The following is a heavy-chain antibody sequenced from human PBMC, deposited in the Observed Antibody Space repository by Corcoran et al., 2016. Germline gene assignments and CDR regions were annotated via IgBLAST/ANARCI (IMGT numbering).Heavy chain of an antibody. V-gene: IGHV3-21*01. CDR2: ISSSSSYI. D-gene: IGHD3-3*01. CDR1: GFTFSSYS. CDR3: ARGPTIFGVVTLDY. J-gene: IGHJ4*02. Sequence: EVQLVESGGGLVKPGGSLRLSCAASGFTFSSYSMNWVHQAPGKGLEWVSSISSSSSYIYYADSVKGRFTISRDNAKNSLYLQMNSLRAEDTAVYYCARGPTIFGVVTLDYWGQGTLVTISS.